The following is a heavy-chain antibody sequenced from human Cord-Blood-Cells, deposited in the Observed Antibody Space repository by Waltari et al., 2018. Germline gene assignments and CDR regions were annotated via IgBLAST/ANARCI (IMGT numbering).Heavy chain of an antibody. J-gene: IGHJ4*02. V-gene: IGHV4-39*01. Sequence: QLQLQASGPGLVKPSETLSLTCTVSGGSISSSSYYWGWIRQPPGKGLEWIGSIYYSESTYSNPSLKSRVTISVDTSKNHFSLKLSSVTAADTAVYYCARTEYSSSWYFDYWGQGTLVTVSS. CDR3: ARTEYSSSWYFDY. CDR2: IYYSEST. D-gene: IGHD6-13*01. CDR1: GGSISSSSYY.